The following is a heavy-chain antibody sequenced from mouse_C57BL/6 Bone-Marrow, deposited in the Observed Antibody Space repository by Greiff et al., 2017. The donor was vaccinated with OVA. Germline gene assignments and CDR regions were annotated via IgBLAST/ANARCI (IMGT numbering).Heavy chain of an antibody. CDR2: IHPNSGST. CDR1: GYTFTSYW. Sequence: QVQLKESGAELVKPGASVKLSCKASGYTFTSYWMHWVKQRPGQGLEWIGMIHPNSGSTNYNEKFKGKATLTVDKSSSTAYMQLSSLTSEDSVVYYCARGYLYYAMDYWGQGTSVTVSS. V-gene: IGHV1-64*01. D-gene: IGHD5-1*01. J-gene: IGHJ4*01. CDR3: ARGYLYYAMDY.